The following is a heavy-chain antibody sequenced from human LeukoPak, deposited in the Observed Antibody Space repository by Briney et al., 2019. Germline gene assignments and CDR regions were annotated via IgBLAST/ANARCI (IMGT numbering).Heavy chain of an antibody. CDR1: GGTFSSYA. D-gene: IGHD3-22*01. CDR3: ARARTKYYDSSGYYYGY. J-gene: IGHJ4*02. V-gene: IGHV1-69*05. Sequence: ASVKVSCKASGGTFSSYAISWVRQAPGQGLERMGRIIPIFGTANYAQKFQGRVTITTDESTSTAYMELSSLRSEDTAVYYCARARTKYYDSSGYYYGYWGQGTLVTVSS. CDR2: IIPIFGTA.